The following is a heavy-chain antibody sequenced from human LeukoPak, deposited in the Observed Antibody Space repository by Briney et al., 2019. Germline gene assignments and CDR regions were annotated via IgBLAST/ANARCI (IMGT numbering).Heavy chain of an antibody. D-gene: IGHD1-26*01. J-gene: IGHJ4*02. CDR2: INPSSGST. CDR3: ARSLGKWELGY. V-gene: IGHV1-46*01. Sequence: ASVKVSCKASGYTFTSYYVHWVRQAPGQGLEWMGIINPSSGSTSYAQKFQGRVPMTRDTSTRTVYMELSSLRSEDTAVYYCARSLGKWELGYWGQGTLVTVSS. CDR1: GYTFTSYY.